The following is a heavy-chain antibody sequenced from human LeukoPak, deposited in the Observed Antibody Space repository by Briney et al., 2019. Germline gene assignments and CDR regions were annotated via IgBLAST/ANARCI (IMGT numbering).Heavy chain of an antibody. Sequence: GGSLRLSCAPSVFTFSSYWMSWVRQAPGKGLEWVANIKQDGSEKYYVDSVKGRFTISRDNAKNSLYLQMNSLRAEDTAVYYCARDTEWLSRWGQGTLVTVSS. CDR1: VFTFSSYW. J-gene: IGHJ4*02. CDR2: IKQDGSEK. D-gene: IGHD3-3*01. V-gene: IGHV3-7*01. CDR3: ARDTEWLSR.